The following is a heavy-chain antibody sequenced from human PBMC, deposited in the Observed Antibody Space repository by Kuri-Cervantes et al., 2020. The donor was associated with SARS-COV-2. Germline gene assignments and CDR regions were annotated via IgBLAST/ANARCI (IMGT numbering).Heavy chain of an antibody. CDR1: GYSISSDYF. Sequence: SETLSLTCKISGYSISSDYFWGWIRQPPGKGLEWIGSIWHKGTTHYSPSLKGRVTLSLDTSQNQFSLRLSSVTAADTAVYYRARDPLFGGDSWVDYWGQGILVTVSS. J-gene: IGHJ4*02. D-gene: IGHD2-21*01. CDR2: IWHKGTT. V-gene: IGHV4-38-2*02. CDR3: ARDPLFGGDSWVDY.